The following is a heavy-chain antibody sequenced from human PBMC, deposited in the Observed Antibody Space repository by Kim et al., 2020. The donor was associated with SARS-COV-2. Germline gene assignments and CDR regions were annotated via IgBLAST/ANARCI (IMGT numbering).Heavy chain of an antibody. Sequence: SETLSLTCTVSGGSISSGGYYWSWIRQHPGKGLEWIGYIYYSGSTYYNPSLKSRVTISVDTSKNQFSLMLSSVTAADTAVYYCARVRACSSTSCFYFDYWGQGTLVTVSS. CDR2: IYYSGST. V-gene: IGHV4-31*03. D-gene: IGHD2-2*01. CDR1: GGSISSGGYY. CDR3: ARVRACSSTSCFYFDY. J-gene: IGHJ4*02.